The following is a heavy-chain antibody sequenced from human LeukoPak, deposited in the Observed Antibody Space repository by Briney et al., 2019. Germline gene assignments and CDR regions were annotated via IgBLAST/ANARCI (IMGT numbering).Heavy chain of an antibody. J-gene: IGHJ4*02. Sequence: GGSLRLSCAASGFTFSSYWMSWVRQAPGKGLEWVANIKQDGSEKYYVDSVKGQFTISRDNSKNTLFLQMNSLRAEDTAVYYCARDRESSSKGHFDYWGQGTLVTVSS. CDR2: IKQDGSEK. CDR1: GFTFSSYW. D-gene: IGHD2-15*01. V-gene: IGHV3-7*01. CDR3: ARDRESSSKGHFDY.